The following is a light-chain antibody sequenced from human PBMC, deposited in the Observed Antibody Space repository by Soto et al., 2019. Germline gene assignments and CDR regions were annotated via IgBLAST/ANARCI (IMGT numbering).Light chain of an antibody. J-gene: IGLJ3*02. CDR2: EVS. Sequence: QSALTQPASVSGSPGQSITISCTGTSSDVGGYNYVSWYQQHPGKAPKLMIYEVSNRPSGVSNRFSGSKSGNTASLTISGLQAEDEADYYCSSYTRSSTVGFVGGTKLTVL. CDR1: SSDVGGYNY. CDR3: SSYTRSSTVG. V-gene: IGLV2-14*01.